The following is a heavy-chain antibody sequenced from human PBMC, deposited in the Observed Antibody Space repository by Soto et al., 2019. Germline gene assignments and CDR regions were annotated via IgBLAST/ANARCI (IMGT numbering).Heavy chain of an antibody. D-gene: IGHD6-19*01. CDR1: GFTFGDYA. CDR2: IRSKAYGGTT. J-gene: IGHJ4*02. Sequence: SLRLSCTASGFTFGDYAMSWVRQAPGKGLEWVGFIRSKAYGGTTEYAASVKGRFTISRDDSKSIAYLQMNSLKTEDTAVYYCTTTRTPGIAVAGLDYWGQGTLVTVSS. CDR3: TTTRTPGIAVAGLDY. V-gene: IGHV3-49*04.